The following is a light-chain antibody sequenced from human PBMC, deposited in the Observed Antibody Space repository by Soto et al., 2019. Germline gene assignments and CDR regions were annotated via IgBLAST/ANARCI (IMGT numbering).Light chain of an antibody. CDR1: QGIRNP. Sequence: IQLTQSPSSLSASVGDRVTITCRASQGIRNPLAWYQQKPGKGPKLLIYLASTLQSGVPSRFSGSGSGTDFTLTIRSLQPEDFATYYCQQVDSYPITFGQGTRLEIK. V-gene: IGKV1-9*01. CDR3: QQVDSYPIT. CDR2: LAS. J-gene: IGKJ5*01.